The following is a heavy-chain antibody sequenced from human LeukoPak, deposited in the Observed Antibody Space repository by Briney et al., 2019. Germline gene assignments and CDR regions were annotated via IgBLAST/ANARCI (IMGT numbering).Heavy chain of an antibody. CDR2: FYYSGST. V-gene: IGHV4-59*01. CDR1: GGTISSYY. CDR3: ARVVRGNYGDYYFDY. D-gene: IGHD4-11*01. J-gene: IGHJ4*02. Sequence: SETLSLTCTVSGGTISSYYWSWIRQPPGKGLEWIGFFYYSGSTNYNPSLKSRVSISVDTSKNQFSLKLSSVTAADTAVYYCARVVRGNYGDYYFDYWGQGTLVTVSS.